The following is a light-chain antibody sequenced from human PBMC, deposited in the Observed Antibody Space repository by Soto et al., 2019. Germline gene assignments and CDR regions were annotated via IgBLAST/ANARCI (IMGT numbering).Light chain of an antibody. V-gene: IGKV3-15*01. CDR2: GAS. Sequence: IVMTQSPVTLSVSPGERATLSCRARQYIESRLAWYQQRPGQAPRLLIYGASIRATGIPARFSGSGSGTEFTLTISGLQSEEFGVYYCHQYISWRTVGKGTNVEFK. CDR3: HQYISWRT. CDR1: QYIESR. J-gene: IGKJ1*01.